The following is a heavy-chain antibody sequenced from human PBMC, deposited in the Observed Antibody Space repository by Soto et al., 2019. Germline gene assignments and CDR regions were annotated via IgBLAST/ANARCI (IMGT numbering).Heavy chain of an antibody. D-gene: IGHD6-13*01. CDR3: ARVNAAAEIDY. CDR2: IRYASSTI. J-gene: IGHJ4*02. V-gene: IGHV3-33*01. CDR1: GFTFSSYG. Sequence: GGSLRLSCAASGFTFSSYGMHWVRQAPGKGLEWVADIRYASSTIYYADSVKGRFTISRDNAKNTLYLQMNSLRAEDTAVYYCARVNAAAEIDYWGQGTLVTVSS.